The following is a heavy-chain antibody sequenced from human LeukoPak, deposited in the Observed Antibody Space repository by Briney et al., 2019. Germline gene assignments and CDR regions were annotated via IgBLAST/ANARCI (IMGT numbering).Heavy chain of an antibody. J-gene: IGHJ3*02. D-gene: IGHD2-2*01. V-gene: IGHV4-59*02. Sequence: SETLSLTCTVSGGSVSSYYWSWIRRPPGRGLEWIAYLSHSGSSDSNPSLTSRVTTLVDTPKNQFSLKLTSVTAADTAVYYCARARYANAWYAFDIWGHGTMVTVSS. CDR2: LSHSGSS. CDR3: ARARYANAWYAFDI. CDR1: GGSVSSYY.